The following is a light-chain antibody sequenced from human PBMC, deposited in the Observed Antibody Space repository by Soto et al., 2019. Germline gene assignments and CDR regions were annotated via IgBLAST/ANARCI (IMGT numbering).Light chain of an antibody. CDR1: SSNVESYNL. CDR3: SSYAGAVV. CDR2: EGS. V-gene: IGLV2-23*01. J-gene: IGLJ2*01. Sequence: QSALTQPASVSGSPGQSITISCTRTSSNVESYNLVSWYQHPPGKAPKLIIYEGSERPSGVSSRFYGAQSGHTASLTISGLQAEDEADYYCSSYAGAVVFGGGTKVTVL.